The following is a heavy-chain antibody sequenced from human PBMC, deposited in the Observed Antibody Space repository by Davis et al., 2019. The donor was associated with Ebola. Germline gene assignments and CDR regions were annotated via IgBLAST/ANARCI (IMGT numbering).Heavy chain of an antibody. D-gene: IGHD6-19*01. Sequence: SLKISCAASGFTFDDYAMHWVRQAPGKGLEWVSGISWNSGNIGYADSVKGRFTISRDNAKNSLYLQMNSLRAEDTALYYCAKVLRYSSGWWAFDYWGQGTLVTVSS. J-gene: IGHJ4*02. V-gene: IGHV3-9*01. CDR3: AKVLRYSSGWWAFDY. CDR1: GFTFDDYA. CDR2: ISWNSGNI.